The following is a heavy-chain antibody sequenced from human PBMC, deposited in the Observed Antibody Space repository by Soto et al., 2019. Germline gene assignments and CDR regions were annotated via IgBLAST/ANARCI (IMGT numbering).Heavy chain of an antibody. Sequence: GASVKVSCKASGYTFTSHYMNWVRQAPGQGLEWLGIINPSGGYTTYAQRFLGRVTITRDTSASTAYMELSSLRPEDTAVYYCARGGEPIDYWGQGTLVTVSS. V-gene: IGHV1-46*01. D-gene: IGHD2-21*01. CDR3: ARGGEPIDY. CDR2: INPSGGYT. CDR1: GYTFTSHY. J-gene: IGHJ4*02.